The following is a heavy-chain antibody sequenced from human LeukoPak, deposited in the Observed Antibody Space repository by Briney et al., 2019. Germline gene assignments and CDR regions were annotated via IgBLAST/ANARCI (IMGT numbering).Heavy chain of an antibody. V-gene: IGHV4-59*01. CDR2: IHYTGST. J-gene: IGHJ4*02. CDR1: GVSISSYY. Sequence: SETLSLTCTVSGVSISSYYWSWIRQPPGKGLEWIGYIHYTGSTNYNPSLKSRVNISVDTSKNQFSLKLSSVTAADTAVYYCAQSPLGMVWGQGTLVTVSS. CDR3: AQSPLGMV. D-gene: IGHD7-27*01.